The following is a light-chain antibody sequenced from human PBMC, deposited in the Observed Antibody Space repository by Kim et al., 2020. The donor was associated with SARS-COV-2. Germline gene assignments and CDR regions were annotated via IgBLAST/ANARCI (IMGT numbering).Light chain of an antibody. Sequence: QSVTISCTGTSSDVGGYNFVSWFQQYPGKAPKLMIYEVNRRPSGVPDRFSGSKSGNTASLTVSGLQAEDEADYYCSSYAGSNNYVFGTGTKVTVL. CDR1: SSDVGGYNF. CDR2: EVN. J-gene: IGLJ1*01. CDR3: SSYAGSNNYV. V-gene: IGLV2-8*01.